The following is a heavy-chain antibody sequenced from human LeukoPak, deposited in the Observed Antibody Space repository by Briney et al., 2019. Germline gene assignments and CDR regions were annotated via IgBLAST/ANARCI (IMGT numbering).Heavy chain of an antibody. Sequence: EASVKVSCKASGYTFTSYDINWVRQATGQGLEWMGWMNPNSGNTGYAQKFQGRVTMTRDTSISTAYMELSRLRSDDTAVYYCARVAILTVADAFDIWGQGTMVTVSS. V-gene: IGHV1-8*02. CDR3: ARVAILTVADAFDI. CDR2: MNPNSGNT. J-gene: IGHJ3*02. CDR1: GYTFTSYD. D-gene: IGHD3-9*01.